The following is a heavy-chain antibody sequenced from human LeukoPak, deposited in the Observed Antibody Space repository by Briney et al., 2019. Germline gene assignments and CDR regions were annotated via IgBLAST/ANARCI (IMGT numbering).Heavy chain of an antibody. CDR2: MNPKTGRT. D-gene: IGHD1-26*01. V-gene: IGHV1-8*01. CDR3: VTGVPWD. J-gene: IGHJ4*02. Sequence: ASVKVSCKASGNTFTTYDFNWVRQSPGQGFEWMGWMNPKTGRTGFAQKFRGRFTMTRNISISTAYLEVTNLRFEDTALYYCVTGVPWDWGQGSLIIVSS. CDR1: GNTFTTYD.